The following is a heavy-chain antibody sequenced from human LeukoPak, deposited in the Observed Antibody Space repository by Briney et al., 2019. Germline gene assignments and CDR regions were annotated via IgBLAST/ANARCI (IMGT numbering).Heavy chain of an antibody. CDR2: ISYAGST. V-gene: IGHV4-39*07. J-gene: IGHJ4*02. Sequence: PSETLSLTCTVSGASISSTGSYWAWIRQPPGKGLDWIGTISYAGSTNYNPSLNTRVTISTDMSNNQFSLRLSSVTDADTAVYYCARVAAGLKYGADYWGQGTLGTVSS. D-gene: IGHD1-14*01. CDR3: ARVAAGLKYGADY. CDR1: GASISSTGSY.